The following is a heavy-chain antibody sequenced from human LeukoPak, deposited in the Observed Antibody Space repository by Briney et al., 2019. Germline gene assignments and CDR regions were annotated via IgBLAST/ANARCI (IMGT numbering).Heavy chain of an antibody. Sequence: GGSLRLSCAASGFTFSSYSMNWVRQAPGKGLEWVSSISSSSSYIYYADSVKGRFTISRDNAKNSLYLQMDSLRAKDTAVYYCARSQIGDMLGGFVPWGQGTLVTVSS. CDR1: GFTFSSYS. J-gene: IGHJ5*02. D-gene: IGHD2-8*01. CDR2: ISSSSSYI. V-gene: IGHV3-21*01. CDR3: ARSQIGDMLGGFVP.